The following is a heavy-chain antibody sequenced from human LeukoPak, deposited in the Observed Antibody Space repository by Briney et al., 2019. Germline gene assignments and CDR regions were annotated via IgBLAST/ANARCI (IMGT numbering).Heavy chain of an antibody. Sequence: GASVKVSCKASGGTFSSYAISWVRQAPGQGLEWMGRIIPILGIANYAQKFQGRVTITADKSTSTAYMELSSLRSEDTAVYYCARAWWGDYYDSSGYPDYWGQGTLVTVSS. CDR1: GGTFSSYA. V-gene: IGHV1-69*04. D-gene: IGHD3-22*01. J-gene: IGHJ4*02. CDR3: ARAWWGDYYDSSGYPDY. CDR2: IIPILGIA.